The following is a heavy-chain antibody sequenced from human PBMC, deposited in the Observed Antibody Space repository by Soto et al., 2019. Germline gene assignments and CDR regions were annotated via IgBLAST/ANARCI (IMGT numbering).Heavy chain of an antibody. D-gene: IGHD4-4*01. CDR2: IIPIIGII. CDR3: AGDPDSHYNDSHASSYP. Sequence: QVQLVQSGAEVKKPGSSVKVSCKASGGTFSTYTITWVRQAPGQGLEWMGRIIPIIGIINYAQKFQGRVTIIADKFTGTAYMELTGLRSDDTGVYYCAGDPDSHYNDSHASSYPWGQGTLVTVSS. CDR1: GGTFSTYT. V-gene: IGHV1-69*08. J-gene: IGHJ5*02.